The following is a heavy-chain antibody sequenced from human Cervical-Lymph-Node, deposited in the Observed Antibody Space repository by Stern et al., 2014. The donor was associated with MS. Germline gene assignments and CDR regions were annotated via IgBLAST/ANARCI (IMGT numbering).Heavy chain of an antibody. CDR1: GGSIGRYY. D-gene: IGHD6-6*01. J-gene: IGHJ1*01. V-gene: IGHV4-59*01. Sequence: VQLVESGPGLVKPSETLSLTCTVSGGSIGRYYWSWVRQPPGKSLEWIWYIYHNGNTNYNPSLKSRVSMSVDTSKNQFSLNLTSVTAADTAVYYCTRDGRSSLSEYFQTWGQGSLVTVSS. CDR3: TRDGRSSLSEYFQT. CDR2: IYHNGNT.